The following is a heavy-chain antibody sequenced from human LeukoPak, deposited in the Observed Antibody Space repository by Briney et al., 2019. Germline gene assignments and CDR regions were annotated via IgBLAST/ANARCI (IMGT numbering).Heavy chain of an antibody. CDR3: ARDQAAAGTSRFDP. CDR1: GGSISNYY. CDR2: IYYSGST. Sequence: PSETLSLTCTVSGGSISNYYWSWIRQPPGKGLEWIGYIYYSGSTNYNPSLKSRVTISVDTSKNHFSLKLSSVTAADTAVYYCARDQAAAGTSRFDPWGQGTLVTVSS. J-gene: IGHJ5*02. D-gene: IGHD6-13*01. V-gene: IGHV4-59*01.